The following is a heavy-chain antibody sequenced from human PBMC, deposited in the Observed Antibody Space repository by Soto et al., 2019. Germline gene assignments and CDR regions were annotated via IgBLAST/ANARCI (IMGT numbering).Heavy chain of an antibody. J-gene: IGHJ4*02. Sequence: GGSLRLSCAASGFTFSSYAMSWVRQAPGKGLEWVSAISGSGGSTYYADSVKGRFTISRDNSKNTLYLQMNSLRAEDTDVYYCSGSVYYYGSGSYLTWGQGTLVTVSS. V-gene: IGHV3-23*01. CDR2: ISGSGGST. CDR3: SGSVYYYGSGSYLT. D-gene: IGHD3-10*01. CDR1: GFTFSSYA.